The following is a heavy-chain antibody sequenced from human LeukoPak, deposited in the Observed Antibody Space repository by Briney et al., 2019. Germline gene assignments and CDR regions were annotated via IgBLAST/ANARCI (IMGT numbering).Heavy chain of an antibody. D-gene: IGHD4-11*01. Sequence: PGGSLRLSCAASGFTVSSNYMNWVRQAPGKGLEWVSSISSSSYIYYADSVKGRFTISRDNAKNSLYLQMNSLRAEDTAVYYCARDRKLDYSFDYWGQGTLVTVSS. J-gene: IGHJ4*02. CDR2: ISSSSYI. CDR3: ARDRKLDYSFDY. V-gene: IGHV3-69-1*01. CDR1: GFTVSSNY.